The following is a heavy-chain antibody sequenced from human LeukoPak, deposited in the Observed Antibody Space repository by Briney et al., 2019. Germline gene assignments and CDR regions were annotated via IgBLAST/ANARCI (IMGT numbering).Heavy chain of an antibody. CDR1: GFTFSDYY. J-gene: IGHJ4*02. CDR2: ISSSGSTI. CDR3: ARDPSGYSSSWYYFDD. V-gene: IGHV3-11*04. D-gene: IGHD6-13*01. Sequence: AGGSLRLSCAASGFTFSDYYMSWIRHAPGKGLAWVSYISSSGSTIYYADSVKGRFTISRDNAKNSLYLQMNSLRAADTAVYYCARDPSGYSSSWYYFDDWGQGTLVTVSS.